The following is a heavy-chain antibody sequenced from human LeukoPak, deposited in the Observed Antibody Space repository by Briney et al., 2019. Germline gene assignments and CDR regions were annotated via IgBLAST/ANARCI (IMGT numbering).Heavy chain of an antibody. Sequence: GGSLRLSCAASGFTFSSYAMHWVRQAPGKGLEWVAVISYDGSNKYYADSVKGRFTISRDNSKNTLYLQMNSLTAEDTAVYYCAKDKDYYDSSGFHHTGALDYWGQGTLVTVSS. V-gene: IGHV3-30*04. D-gene: IGHD3-22*01. CDR3: AKDKDYYDSSGFHHTGALDY. CDR1: GFTFSSYA. CDR2: ISYDGSNK. J-gene: IGHJ4*02.